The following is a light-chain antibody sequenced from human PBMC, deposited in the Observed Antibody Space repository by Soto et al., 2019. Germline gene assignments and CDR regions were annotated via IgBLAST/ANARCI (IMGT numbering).Light chain of an antibody. CDR1: QSVSSY. Sequence: EIVLTQSPATLSLSPGERATLSCRASQSVSSYLAWYQHKPGQAPRLLIYDASNRATGIPARFSGSGSGTDFTPPISSLEPEDFAVYYCQQRTNWPPTFGQGTRLEIK. V-gene: IGKV3-11*01. CDR3: QQRTNWPPT. CDR2: DAS. J-gene: IGKJ5*01.